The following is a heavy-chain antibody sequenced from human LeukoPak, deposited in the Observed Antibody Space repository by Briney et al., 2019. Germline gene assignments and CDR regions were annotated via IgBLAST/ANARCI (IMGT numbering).Heavy chain of an antibody. D-gene: IGHD3-9*01. CDR3: ARALRYGPSKPYNWFDP. Sequence: SETLSLTCAVYGGSFSGYYWSWIRQPPGKGLEWIGEINHSGGTNYNPSLKSRVTISVDTSKNQFSLKLSSVTAADTAVYYCARALRYGPSKPYNWFDPWGQGTLVTVSS. CDR2: INHSGGT. CDR1: GGSFSGYY. J-gene: IGHJ5*02. V-gene: IGHV4-34*01.